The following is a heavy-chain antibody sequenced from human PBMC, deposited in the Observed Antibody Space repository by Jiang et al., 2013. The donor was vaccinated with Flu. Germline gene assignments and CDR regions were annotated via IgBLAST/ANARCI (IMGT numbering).Heavy chain of an antibody. V-gene: IGHV4-39*01. J-gene: IGHJ4*02. D-gene: IGHD2-2*01. CDR2: IYYSGST. CDR1: GGSISSSSYY. Sequence: TLSLTCIVSGGSISSSSYYWGWIRQPPGKGLEWIGSIYYSGSTYYNPSLKSRVTISVDTSKNQFSLKLSSVTAADTAVYYCARQDEDCSSTSCPYPGADYWGQGTLVTVSS. CDR3: ARQDEDCSSTSCPYPGADY.